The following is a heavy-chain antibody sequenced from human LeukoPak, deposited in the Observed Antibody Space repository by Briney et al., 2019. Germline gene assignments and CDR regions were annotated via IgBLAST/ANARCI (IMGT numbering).Heavy chain of an antibody. J-gene: IGHJ4*02. Sequence: PSETLSLTCTVSGGSVSISSYYWGWLRQPPRKGLEWIVSIYYSGSPEDNLSLKSRVTISVDTSRNQFSLKLSSVAAADTAVYYCARHQSYGSGTYYAPFDYWGQGILVTVSS. D-gene: IGHD3-10*01. CDR2: IYYSGSP. V-gene: IGHV4-39*01. CDR1: GGSVSISSYY. CDR3: ARHQSYGSGTYYAPFDY.